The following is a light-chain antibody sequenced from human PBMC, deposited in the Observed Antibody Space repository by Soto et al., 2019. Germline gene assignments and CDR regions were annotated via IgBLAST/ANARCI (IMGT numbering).Light chain of an antibody. CDR1: KTVLYSSNNKNY. J-gene: IGKJ1*01. Sequence: DIVMTQSPDFLAVSLGEKATINCKSSKTVLYSSNNKNYLAWYQQKPGQPPKLLIYWASTRESGVPDRFSGSGSGTDFTLTISSLQPDDFATYYCQQYNSYPWTFGQGTKV. V-gene: IGKV4-1*01. CDR2: WAS. CDR3: QQYNSYPWT.